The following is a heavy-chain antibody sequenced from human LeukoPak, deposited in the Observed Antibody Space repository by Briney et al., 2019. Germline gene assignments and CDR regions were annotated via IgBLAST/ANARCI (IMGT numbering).Heavy chain of an antibody. CDR2: IYYSGST. CDR1: GGSISSGGYY. CDR3: ARGAVTRYFDY. Sequence: SETLSLTCTVSGGSISSGGYYWSWIRQHPGKGLEWIGYIYYSGSTYYNPSLKSRVTISVDKSKNQFSLKLSSVTAADTAVYYCARGAVTRYFDYWGQGTLVTVSS. V-gene: IGHV4-31*03. J-gene: IGHJ4*02. D-gene: IGHD4-17*01.